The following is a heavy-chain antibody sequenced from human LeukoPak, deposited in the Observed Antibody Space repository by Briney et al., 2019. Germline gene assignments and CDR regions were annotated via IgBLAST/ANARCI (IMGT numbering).Heavy chain of an antibody. Sequence: GGSLRLSCAASGFTFSSYAMSWVRQAPGMGLEWVSAISGSGGTTYYADSVKGRFTISRDNSKNTLYLQMNSLRAEDTAVYYCARAVDSSGWYRRLGYYYYGMDVWGQGTTVTVSS. V-gene: IGHV3-23*01. CDR1: GFTFSSYA. D-gene: IGHD6-19*01. CDR2: ISGSGGTT. CDR3: ARAVDSSGWYRRLGYYYYGMDV. J-gene: IGHJ6*02.